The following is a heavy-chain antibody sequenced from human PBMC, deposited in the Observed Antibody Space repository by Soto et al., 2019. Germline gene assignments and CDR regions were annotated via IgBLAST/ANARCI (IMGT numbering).Heavy chain of an antibody. CDR1: GFTISNNY. CDR2: IYSGDST. CDR3: VRGGGGGLFDP. D-gene: IGHD2-21*01. Sequence: GGSLRLSCAASGFTISNNYMNWVRQAPGKGLEWVSFIYSGDSTNYADSVKGRFTISRDNAKRSLYLKMMSLTTEDTAIYYCVRGGGGGLFDPWGQGTMVTVSS. V-gene: IGHV3-53*01. J-gene: IGHJ5*02.